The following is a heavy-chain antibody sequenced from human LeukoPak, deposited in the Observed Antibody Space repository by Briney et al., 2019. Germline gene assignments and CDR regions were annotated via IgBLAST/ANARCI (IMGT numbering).Heavy chain of an antibody. Sequence: SVKVSCKASGGTFSSYAIIWVRQAPGQGLEWMGRIIPIFGTANYAQKFQGRVTITTDESTSTAYMELSSLRSEDTAVYYCARDSLAYYYDSSGYYYFDYWGQGTLVTVSS. CDR1: GGTFSSYA. J-gene: IGHJ4*02. CDR2: IIPIFGTA. D-gene: IGHD3-22*01. CDR3: ARDSLAYYYDSSGYYYFDY. V-gene: IGHV1-69*05.